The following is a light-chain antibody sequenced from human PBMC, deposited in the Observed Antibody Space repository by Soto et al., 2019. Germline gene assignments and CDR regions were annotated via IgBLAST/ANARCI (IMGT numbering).Light chain of an antibody. CDR3: QQRSNWPPLYT. J-gene: IGKJ2*01. CDR2: DAS. V-gene: IGKV3-11*01. CDR1: QSVSSY. Sequence: EVVLTQSPATLSLSPGERATLSCRASQSVSSYFAWYQQKPGQAPMLLISDASNRATGIPARFSGSGSGTDFTLTIRSLEPEDFAVYYCQQRSNWPPLYTFGQGTNLEMK.